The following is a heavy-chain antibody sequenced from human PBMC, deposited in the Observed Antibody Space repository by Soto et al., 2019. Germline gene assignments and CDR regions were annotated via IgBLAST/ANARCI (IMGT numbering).Heavy chain of an antibody. V-gene: IGHV1-69*13. J-gene: IGHJ6*04. D-gene: IGHD5-12*01. CDR2: IIPIFGTA. Sequence: GSSVKVSCKASGGTFSSYAISWVRQAPGQGLEWMGGIIPIFGTANYAQKFQGRVTITADESTSTAYMELSSLRSEDTAVYYCARFTVRGYSGDETYYYYGMEVWGRGPTITASS. CDR1: GGTFSSYA. CDR3: ARFTVRGYSGDETYYYYGMEV.